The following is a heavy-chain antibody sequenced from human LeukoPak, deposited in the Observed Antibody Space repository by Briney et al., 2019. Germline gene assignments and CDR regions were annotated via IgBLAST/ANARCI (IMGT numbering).Heavy chain of an antibody. CDR3: ARDFKVTMVRGVRSDYYYGMDV. CDR2: MYYSGSN. V-gene: IGHV4-61*01. D-gene: IGHD3-10*01. J-gene: IGHJ6*02. CDR1: GDSVSSGNYY. Sequence: SSETLSLTCTVSGDSVSSGNYYWSWIRQPPGKGLEWIGYMYYSGSNDYNPSLKSRVTILVDTSNNQFSLKLRSVTAADTAVYYCARDFKVTMVRGVRSDYYYGMDVWGQGTTVTVSS.